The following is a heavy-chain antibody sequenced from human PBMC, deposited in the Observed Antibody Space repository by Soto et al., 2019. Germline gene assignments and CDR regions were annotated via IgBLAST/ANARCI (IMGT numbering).Heavy chain of an antibody. J-gene: IGHJ4*02. CDR3: ATSYGSGYRAFGS. CDR1: GDTFNFYS. CDR2: INPILSMS. V-gene: IGHV1-69*02. Sequence: QVQLVQSGADVQRPGSSVRASCKASGDTFNFYSINWVRQAPGLGLQWMGRINPILSMSTYPPRFQGRVTMTADKSTSTASMELSSLRSEDTAMYYCATSYGSGYRAFGSWGQGALVTVSS. D-gene: IGHD3-10*01.